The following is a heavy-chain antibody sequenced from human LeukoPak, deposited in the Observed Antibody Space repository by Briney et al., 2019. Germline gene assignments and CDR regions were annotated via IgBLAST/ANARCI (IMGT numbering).Heavy chain of an antibody. CDR1: GGSFSGYY. CDR3: ARGGSITIFGVVIIDLPGV. CDR2: INHSGST. J-gene: IGHJ6*04. V-gene: IGHV4-34*01. Sequence: PSETLSLTCAVYGGSFSGYYWSWIRQPPGKGLEWIGEINHSGSTNYNPSLKSRVTISVDTSKNQFSLKLSSVTAADTAVYYCARGGSITIFGVVIIDLPGVWGKGTTVTVSS. D-gene: IGHD3-3*01.